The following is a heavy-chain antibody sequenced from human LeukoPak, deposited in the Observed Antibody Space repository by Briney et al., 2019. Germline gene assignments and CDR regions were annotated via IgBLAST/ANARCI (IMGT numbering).Heavy chain of an antibody. V-gene: IGHV4-61*09. CDR3: ARARSSGWSQKWFDP. D-gene: IGHD6-19*01. Sequence: SETLSLTCTVSGGSISSGSYYWSWIRQPAGKGLEWIGHIYTSGSTSSNPSLRSRVTISIETSKNQFSLKLSSVTAADTAVYYCARARSSGWSQKWFDPWGQGTLVTVSS. J-gene: IGHJ5*02. CDR1: GGSISSGSYY. CDR2: IYTSGST.